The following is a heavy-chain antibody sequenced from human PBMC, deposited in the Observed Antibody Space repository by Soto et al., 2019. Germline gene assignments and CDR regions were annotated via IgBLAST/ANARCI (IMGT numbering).Heavy chain of an antibody. CDR1: GGSISSYY. V-gene: IGHV4-4*07. Sequence: QVQLQESGPGLVKPSETLSLTCTVSGGSISSYYWSWIRQPAGKGLEWIGRIYTSGSTNYNPSLNSRVTMSVDTSKNQFSLKLSSVTAADTAVYYCARDSPVFYGDYEYYYYYGMDVWGQGTTVTVSS. CDR2: IYTSGST. D-gene: IGHD4-17*01. CDR3: ARDSPVFYGDYEYYYYYGMDV. J-gene: IGHJ6*02.